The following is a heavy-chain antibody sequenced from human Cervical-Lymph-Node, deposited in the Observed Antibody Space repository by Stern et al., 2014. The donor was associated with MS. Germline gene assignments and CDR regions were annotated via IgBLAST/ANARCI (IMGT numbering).Heavy chain of an antibody. CDR2: INPSGGSK. D-gene: IGHD3-9*01. Sequence: VQLVESGAAVKKPGASVKVSCKASGYTFTSYYMHWVRQAPGQGLEWMGIINPSGGSKSYGQKFQGRVTMTRDTSTSTVYMELSSLRSEDTAVYYCARLLRYFDWSSYYYGMDVWGQGTTVTVSS. CDR1: GYTFTSYY. J-gene: IGHJ6*02. CDR3: ARLLRYFDWSSYYYGMDV. V-gene: IGHV1-46*03.